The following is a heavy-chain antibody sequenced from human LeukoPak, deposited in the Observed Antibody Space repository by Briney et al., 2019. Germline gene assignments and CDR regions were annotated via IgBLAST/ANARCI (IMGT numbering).Heavy chain of an antibody. V-gene: IGHV3-23*01. J-gene: IGHJ4*02. CDR1: GFTFSSHG. Sequence: SGGTLRLSCAGAGFTFSSHGMNWVRQAPGKGLEWVSGIGPSGDKTYYADSVKGRFSISRDNSKNTLYLQVNSLRADDTAVYYCANSGLNRFEYWGQGALVTVSS. CDR2: IGPSGDKT. CDR3: ANSGLNRFEY. D-gene: IGHD2-15*01.